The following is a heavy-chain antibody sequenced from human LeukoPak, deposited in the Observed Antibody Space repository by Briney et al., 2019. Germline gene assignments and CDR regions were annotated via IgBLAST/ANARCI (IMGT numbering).Heavy chain of an antibody. V-gene: IGHV3-21*01. CDR3: ARDGDAKGAPAAISEYFQH. D-gene: IGHD2-2*01. J-gene: IGHJ1*01. Sequence: PGGSLRLSCAASGFTFNTYPMNWVRQAPGKGLEWVSSISSSSSYIYYADSVKGRFTISRDNAKNSLYLQMNSLRAEDTAMYYCARDGDAKGAPAAISEYFQHWGQGTLVTVSS. CDR1: GFTFNTYP. CDR2: ISSSSSYI.